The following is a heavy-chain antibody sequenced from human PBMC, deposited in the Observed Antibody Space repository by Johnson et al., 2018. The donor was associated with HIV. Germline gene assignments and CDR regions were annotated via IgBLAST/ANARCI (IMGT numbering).Heavy chain of an antibody. CDR2: IKQDGSEK. CDR1: GFTFSSYW. D-gene: IGHD3-22*01. Sequence: VQLVESGGGLVQPGGSLRLSCAASGFTFSSYWMSWVRQAPGKGLEWVANIKQDGSEKYYVDYVKGRFTISRDVSKNTLYLQMNSLRAEDTAVYYCAIPSPYYYDSSAFDIWGQGTMVTVSS. J-gene: IGHJ3*02. CDR3: AIPSPYYYDSSAFDI. V-gene: IGHV3-7*03.